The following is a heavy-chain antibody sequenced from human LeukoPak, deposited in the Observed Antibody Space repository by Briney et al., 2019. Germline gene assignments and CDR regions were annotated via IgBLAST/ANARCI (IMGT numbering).Heavy chain of an antibody. CDR1: GGSISSGGYY. V-gene: IGHV4-31*03. CDR2: IYYSGST. D-gene: IGHD2-2*01. J-gene: IGHJ4*02. Sequence: SETLSLTCTVSGGSISSGGYYWSWFRQHPGKGLEWIGYIYYSGSTYYNPSLKSRVTISVDTSKNQFSLKLSSVTAADTAVYYCARESWDCSSTSCYGGFDYWGQGTLVTVSS. CDR3: ARESWDCSSTSCYGGFDY.